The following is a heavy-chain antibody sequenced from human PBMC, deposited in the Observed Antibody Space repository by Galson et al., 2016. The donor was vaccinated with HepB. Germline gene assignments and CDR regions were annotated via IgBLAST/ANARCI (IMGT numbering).Heavy chain of an antibody. Sequence: SLRLSCAASGFTFSNYGMTWVRQAPGKGLEWVSSISDGGGGTYYADSVKGRFTISRDNSKNTLYLQVNSLRAEDTAVYYCAKVRPRHFRTPQENWGQGTLVTVSS. V-gene: IGHV3-23*01. CDR3: AKVRPRHFRTPQEN. J-gene: IGHJ4*02. D-gene: IGHD5-24*01. CDR2: ISDGGGGT. CDR1: GFTFSNYG.